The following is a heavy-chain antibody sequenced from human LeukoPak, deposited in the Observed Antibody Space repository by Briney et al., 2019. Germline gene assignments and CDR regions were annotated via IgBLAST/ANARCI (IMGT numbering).Heavy chain of an antibody. Sequence: ASVKVSCKASGYTFTSYGISWLRQSPGQWLEWRVWISAYKINTNYAQKLQGRVTMTTDTSTSTAYTELRSLRSDDTAVYYCARGQLRMITFGGVMGAFDIWGQGTMVTVSS. J-gene: IGHJ3*02. CDR1: GYTFTSYG. V-gene: IGHV1-18*01. CDR3: ARGQLRMITFGGVMGAFDI. CDR2: ISAYKINT. D-gene: IGHD3-16*01.